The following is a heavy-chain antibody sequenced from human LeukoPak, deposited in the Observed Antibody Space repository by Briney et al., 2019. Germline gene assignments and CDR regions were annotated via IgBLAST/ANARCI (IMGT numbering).Heavy chain of an antibody. V-gene: IGHV4-39*01. CDR1: GGSISSSSYY. D-gene: IGHD6-13*01. J-gene: IGHJ3*02. Sequence: PSETLSLTCTVSGGSISSSSYYWGWIRQPPGKGLEWIGSIYYSGSTYYNPSLKSRVTISVDTSKNQFSLKLSSVTAADTAVYYCASSPQYSSSWYPTDDAFDIWGQGTMVTVSS. CDR2: IYYSGST. CDR3: ASSPQYSSSWYPTDDAFDI.